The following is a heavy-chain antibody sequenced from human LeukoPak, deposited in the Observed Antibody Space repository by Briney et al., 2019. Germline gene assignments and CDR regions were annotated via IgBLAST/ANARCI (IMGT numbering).Heavy chain of an antibody. D-gene: IGHD1-26*01. J-gene: IGHJ4*02. V-gene: IGHV3-21*01. CDR3: ARDQEGASDPDY. CDR2: ISSSSSYI. Sequence: PGGSLRLSCAASGFTFSSYSMNWVRQAPGKGLEWVSSISSSSSYIYYADSVKGRFTISRDNAKNSLYLQMNSLRAEDTAVYYCARDQEGASDPDYWGQGTLVTVSS. CDR1: GFTFSSYS.